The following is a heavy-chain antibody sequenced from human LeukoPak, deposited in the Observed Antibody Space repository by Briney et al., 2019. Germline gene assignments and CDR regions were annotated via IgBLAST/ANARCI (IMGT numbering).Heavy chain of an antibody. CDR2: IYTSGST. J-gene: IGHJ1*01. CDR1: GGSISSGSYY. D-gene: IGHD6-13*01. V-gene: IGHV4-61*02. Sequence: TTSETLSLTCTVSGGSISSGSYYWSWIRQPAGKGLEWIGRIYTSGSTNCNPSLKSRVTMSVDTSKNQFSLKLSSVTAADTAVYYCARGGIAADIQVEYFQHWGQGTLVTVSS. CDR3: ARGGIAADIQVEYFQH.